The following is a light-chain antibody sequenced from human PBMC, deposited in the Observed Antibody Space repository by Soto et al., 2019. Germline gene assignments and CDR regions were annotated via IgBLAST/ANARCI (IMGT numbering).Light chain of an antibody. V-gene: IGLV4-69*01. J-gene: IGLJ2*01. CDR1: SGHSSYA. CDR2: LNSDGSH. Sequence: QSVLTQSPSASASLGASVKLTCTLSSGHSSYAIAWHQQQPEKGPRYLMKLNSDGSHSKGDGIPDRFSGSSSGAERYLTISSLQSEHEADHYCQTWGTGTYVVFGGGTKLTVL. CDR3: QTWGTGTYVV.